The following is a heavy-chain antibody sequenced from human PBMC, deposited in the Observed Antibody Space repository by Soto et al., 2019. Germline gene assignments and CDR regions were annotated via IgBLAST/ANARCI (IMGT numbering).Heavy chain of an antibody. CDR1: GGSISSYY. CDR2: IYYSGST. CDR3: ARVMGCDSSGYPNPLYYYGMDV. D-gene: IGHD3-22*01. V-gene: IGHV4-59*01. Sequence: SETLSLTCTVSGGSISSYYWSWIRQPPGKGLEWIGYIYYSGSTNYNPSLKSRVTISVDTSKNQFSLKLSSVTAADTAVYYCARVMGCDSSGYPNPLYYYGMDVWGQGTTVTVSS. J-gene: IGHJ6*02.